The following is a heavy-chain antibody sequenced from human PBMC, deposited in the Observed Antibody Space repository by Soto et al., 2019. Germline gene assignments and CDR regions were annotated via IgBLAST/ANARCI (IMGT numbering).Heavy chain of an antibody. J-gene: IGHJ1*01. CDR1: GYTLTELS. V-gene: IGHV1-24*01. CDR3: ATWGYCGGDCYTLAFQH. D-gene: IGHD2-21*02. CDR2: FDPEDGET. Sequence: ASVKVSCKVSGYTLTELSMHWVRQAPGKGLEWMGGFDPEDGETIYAQKFQGRVTMTEDTSTDTAYMELSSLRSEDTAVYYCATWGYCGGDCYTLAFQHWGQGTLVTVSS.